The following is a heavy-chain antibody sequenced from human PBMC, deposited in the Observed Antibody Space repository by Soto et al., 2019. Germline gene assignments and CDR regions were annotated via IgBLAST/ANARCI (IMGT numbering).Heavy chain of an antibody. V-gene: IGHV1-69*01. D-gene: IGHD1-26*01. Sequence: QVQLVQSGAEVKKPGSSVKVSCKASGGTFSSYAISWVRQAPGQGLEWMGGIIPIFGTANYAQKFQGRVTITADESTSTAYMELSGLRSEDTAVYYCARMKGATLRSYLDYWGQGTLVTVSS. CDR1: GGTFSSYA. CDR3: ARMKGATLRSYLDY. J-gene: IGHJ4*02. CDR2: IIPIFGTA.